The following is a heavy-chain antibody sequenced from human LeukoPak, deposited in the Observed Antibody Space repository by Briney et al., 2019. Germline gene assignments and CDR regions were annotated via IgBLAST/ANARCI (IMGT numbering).Heavy chain of an antibody. CDR3: ARFSSYYDSSGYSRYYFDY. J-gene: IGHJ4*02. D-gene: IGHD3-22*01. CDR2: IYTNGST. V-gene: IGHV4-61*02. CDR1: GGSISSGSYY. Sequence: SETLSLTCTVSGGSISSGSYYWSWIRQPAGKGLEWIGRIYTNGSTNYNPSLKSRVTISVDTSKNQFSLKLSSVTAADTAVYYCARFSSYYDSSGYSRYYFDYWGQGTLVTVSS.